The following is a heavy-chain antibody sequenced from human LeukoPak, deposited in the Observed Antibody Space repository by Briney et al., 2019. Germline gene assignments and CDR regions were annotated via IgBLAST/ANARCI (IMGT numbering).Heavy chain of an antibody. CDR1: GFTFSRSV. CDR3: AKVMPPGRIRFYSYYMDV. CDR2: ILHDGINK. V-gene: IGHV3-30*18. J-gene: IGHJ6*03. Sequence: GGSLRLSCAASGFTFSRSVIHWVRQAPGRGLEWVAVILHDGINKYYADSVKGRFTVSRDNSKNTLYLQMNSLRAEDTAVYYCAKVMPPGRIRFYSYYMDVWGKGTTVSVS. D-gene: IGHD2-15*01.